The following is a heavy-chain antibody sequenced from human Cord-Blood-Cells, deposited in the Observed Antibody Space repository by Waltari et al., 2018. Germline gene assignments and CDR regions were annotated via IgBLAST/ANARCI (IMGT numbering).Heavy chain of an antibody. D-gene: IGHD2-2*01. CDR1: WLPFSGYS. V-gene: IGHV4-34*01. CDR2: INHSGST. CDR3: ARGRRDIVVVPAAIWFDP. Sequence: QVQLQQWGAGLLKPSETLCFTCAVYWLPFSGYSWSWIRQPPGKGLEWIGEINHSGSTNYNPSLKSRVTISVDTSKNQFSLKLSSVTAADTAVYYCARGRRDIVVVPAAIWFDPWGQGTLVTVSS. J-gene: IGHJ5*02.